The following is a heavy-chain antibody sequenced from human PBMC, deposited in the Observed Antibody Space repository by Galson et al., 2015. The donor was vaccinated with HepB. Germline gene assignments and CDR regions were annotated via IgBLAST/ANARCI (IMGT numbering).Heavy chain of an antibody. Sequence: SLRLSCAASGFTFSSYWMSWVRQAPGKGLEWVANIKQDGSKKYYVDSVKGRFTISRDNAKNSLYLQMNSLRAEDTAVYYCASEYCSSTSCYGFFDYWGQGTLVTVSS. CDR3: ASEYCSSTSCYGFFDY. V-gene: IGHV3-7*03. D-gene: IGHD2-2*01. J-gene: IGHJ4*02. CDR1: GFTFSSYW. CDR2: IKQDGSKK.